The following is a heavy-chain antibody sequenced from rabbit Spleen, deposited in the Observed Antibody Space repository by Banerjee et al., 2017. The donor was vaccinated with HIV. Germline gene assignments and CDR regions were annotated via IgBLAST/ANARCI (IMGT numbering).Heavy chain of an antibody. CDR3: ARGPPYAGYTSYGYVYFNL. J-gene: IGHJ4*01. CDR1: GFTLSSYY. CDR2: IDPVFGIT. V-gene: IGHV1S7*01. Sequence: QLEESAGGLVQPGGSLKLSCKASGFTLSSYYMNWVRQAPGKGLEWIGYIDPVFGITYYANWVNGRFSISRENAQNTLYLQLKSLTAADTATYFCARGPPYAGYTSYGYVYFNLWGQGTLVTVS. D-gene: IGHD6-1*01.